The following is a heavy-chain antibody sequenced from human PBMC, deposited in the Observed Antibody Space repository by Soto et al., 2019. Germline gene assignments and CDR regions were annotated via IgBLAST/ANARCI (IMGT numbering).Heavy chain of an antibody. Sequence: ASVKVSCKASGYTFTSYDINWVRQATGQGLEWMGWMNPNSGNTGYAQKFQGRVTMTRNTSISTAYMELSSLRSEDTAVYYCARGAVATIYLDVWGKGTTVTGSS. CDR1: GYTFTSYD. J-gene: IGHJ6*03. V-gene: IGHV1-8*01. CDR3: ARGAVATIYLDV. CDR2: MNPNSGNT. D-gene: IGHD5-12*01.